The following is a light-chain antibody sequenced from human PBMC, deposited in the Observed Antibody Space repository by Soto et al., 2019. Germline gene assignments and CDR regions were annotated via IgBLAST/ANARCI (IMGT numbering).Light chain of an antibody. CDR1: QSVSSN. J-gene: IGKJ5*01. CDR3: QQSYKMPS. CDR2: GAS. Sequence: EVVLTQSPGTLSLCPGERATLSCRASQSVSSNLAWYQQKPGQAPRLLIYGASSRATGIPDRFSGSGSGTEFALTISSLEPEDFGTYYCQQSYKMPSFGQGTRLEI. V-gene: IGKV3-20*01.